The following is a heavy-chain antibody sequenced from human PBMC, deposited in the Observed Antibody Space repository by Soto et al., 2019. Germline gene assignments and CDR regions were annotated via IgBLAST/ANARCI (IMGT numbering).Heavy chain of an antibody. V-gene: IGHV3-48*02. CDR1: GFTFSSYS. CDR3: ARVRYDIFLYVGWFDP. Sequence: GSLRLSCAASGFTFSSYSMNWVRQAPGKGLEWVSYISSSSSTIYYADSVKGRFTISRDNAKNSLYLQMNSLRDEDTAVYYCARVRYDIFLYVGWFDPWGQGTLVTVSS. CDR2: ISSSSSTI. D-gene: IGHD3-9*01. J-gene: IGHJ5*02.